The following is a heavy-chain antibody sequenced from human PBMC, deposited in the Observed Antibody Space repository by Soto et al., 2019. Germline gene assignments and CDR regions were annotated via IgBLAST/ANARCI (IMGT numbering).Heavy chain of an antibody. V-gene: IGHV4-59*01. J-gene: IGHJ2*01. D-gene: IGHD2-15*01. CDR1: GGSISSYY. CDR3: ARVNCSGGSCYHRYWYFDL. Sequence: QVQLQESGPGLVKPSETLSLTCTVSGGSISSYYWSWIRQPPGKGLEWIGYIYYSGSTNYNPSLKSRVTISVDTSKNQFSLKLSSVTAADTAVYYCARVNCSGGSCYHRYWYFDLWGRGTLVTVSS. CDR2: IYYSGST.